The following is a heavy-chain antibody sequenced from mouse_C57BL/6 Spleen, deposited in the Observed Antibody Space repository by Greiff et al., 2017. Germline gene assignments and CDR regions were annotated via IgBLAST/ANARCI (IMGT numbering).Heavy chain of an antibody. Sequence: QVQLQQPGAELVKPGASVKLSCKASGYTFTSYWMQWVKQRPGQGLEWIGEIDPSDSYTNYNQKFKGKATLTVDTSSSTAYMQLSSLTSEDSAVYYCARCGYSSSYYAMDYWGQGTSVTVSS. CDR3: ARCGYSSSYYAMDY. CDR1: GYTFTSYW. J-gene: IGHJ4*01. D-gene: IGHD1-1*01. CDR2: IDPSDSYT. V-gene: IGHV1-50*01.